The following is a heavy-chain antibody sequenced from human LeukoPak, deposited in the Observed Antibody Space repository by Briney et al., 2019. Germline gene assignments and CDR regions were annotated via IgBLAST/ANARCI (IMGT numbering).Heavy chain of an antibody. CDR2: ISSSSSYI. CDR1: GFTFSSYS. V-gene: IGHV3-21*01. J-gene: IGHJ4*02. CDR3: ARDRTYYYDSSGYDY. D-gene: IGHD3-22*01. Sequence: GGSLRLSCAASGFTFSSYSMNWVRQAPGKGLEWVSSISSSSSYIYYADSVKGRFTISRDNAKNSLYLQMNSLGAEDTAVYYCARDRTYYYDSSGYDYWGQGTLVTVSS.